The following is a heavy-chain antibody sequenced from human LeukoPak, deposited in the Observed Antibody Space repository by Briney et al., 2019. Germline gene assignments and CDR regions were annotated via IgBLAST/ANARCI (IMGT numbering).Heavy chain of an antibody. CDR1: GGSFSGYY. CDR2: INHSGST. Sequence: SETLSLTCAVYGGSFSGYYWSWIRQPPGKGLEWIGEINHSGSTNYNPSLKSRVTISVDTSKNRFSLKLSSVTAADTAVYYCARGLEWLVPNYWGQGTLVTVSS. J-gene: IGHJ4*02. V-gene: IGHV4-34*01. D-gene: IGHD6-19*01. CDR3: ARGLEWLVPNY.